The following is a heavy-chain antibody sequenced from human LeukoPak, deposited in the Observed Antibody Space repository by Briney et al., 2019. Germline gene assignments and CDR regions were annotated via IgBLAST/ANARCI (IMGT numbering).Heavy chain of an antibody. Sequence: SETLSPTCGVYGGYFSGYCWGLIRQPPGKGLEWIGEINHSGSTNYNPSLKSRVTISVDTSKNQFSLKLSSVTAADTAVYYCARSYSSGPHYFDYWGQGTLVTVSS. J-gene: IGHJ4*01. V-gene: IGHV4-34*01. CDR3: ARSYSSGPHYFDY. CDR1: GGYFSGYC. CDR2: INHSGST. D-gene: IGHD6-19*01.